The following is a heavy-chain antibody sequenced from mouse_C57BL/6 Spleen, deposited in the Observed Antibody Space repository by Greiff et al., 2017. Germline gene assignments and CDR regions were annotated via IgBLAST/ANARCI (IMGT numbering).Heavy chain of an antibody. V-gene: IGHV14-4*01. CDR1: GFNIKDDD. D-gene: IGHD1-1*01. J-gene: IGHJ3*01. Sequence: VQLKESGAELVRPGASVTLSCTASGFNIKDDDMHWVKQSPEQGLEWIGWIDPENGDTEYASKFQGQAPISADTSDNTAYLQLISLRSEDTAVYDLTTWYYGSSYGGFAYWGQGTLVTVSA. CDR3: TTWYYGSSYGGFAY. CDR2: IDPENGDT.